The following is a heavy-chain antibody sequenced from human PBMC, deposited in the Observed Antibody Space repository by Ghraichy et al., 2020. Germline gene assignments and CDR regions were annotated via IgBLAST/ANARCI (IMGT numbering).Heavy chain of an antibody. CDR3: ARDHPPLLVVVAATPYYYGMYV. Sequence: ASVKVSCKASGYTFTGYYMHWVRQAPGQGLEWMGWINPNSGGTNYAQKFQGRVTMTRDTSISTAYMELSRLRSDDTAVYYCARDHPPLLVVVAATPYYYGMYVWGQGTTVTVSS. V-gene: IGHV1-2*02. J-gene: IGHJ6*02. CDR2: INPNSGGT. CDR1: GYTFTGYY. D-gene: IGHD2-15*01.